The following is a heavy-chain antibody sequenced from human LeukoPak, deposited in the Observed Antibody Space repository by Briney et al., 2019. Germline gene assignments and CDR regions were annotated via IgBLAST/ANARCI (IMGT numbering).Heavy chain of an antibody. Sequence: GGSLRLSCAASGFTFSSYWMHWVRQAPGKGLVWVSRINTDGSSTSYADSVKGRFTISRDNAKNSLYLQMNSLRAEDTALYYCAKDTWAGGSWSDAFDIWGQGTMVTVSS. CDR3: AKDTWAGGSWSDAFDI. CDR1: GFTFSSYW. CDR2: INTDGSST. D-gene: IGHD6-13*01. J-gene: IGHJ3*02. V-gene: IGHV3-74*01.